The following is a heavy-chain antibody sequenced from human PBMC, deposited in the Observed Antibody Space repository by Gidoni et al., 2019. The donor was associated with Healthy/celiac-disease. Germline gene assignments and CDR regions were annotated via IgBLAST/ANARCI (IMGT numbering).Heavy chain of an antibody. D-gene: IGHD1-20*01. CDR3: ARVSRGITVTGYRRYFDY. V-gene: IGHV4-34*01. Sequence: QVPLQQWGAGLLKPSETLSLTCAVHGGSFSGSYWSWIRQPPGKGLEWMGEINHSRSTNYNPSLKSRVTISVDTSKNQFSLKLRSVTAADTAVYYCARVSRGITVTGYRRYFDYWGQGTLVTVSS. J-gene: IGHJ4*02. CDR1: GGSFSGSY. CDR2: INHSRST.